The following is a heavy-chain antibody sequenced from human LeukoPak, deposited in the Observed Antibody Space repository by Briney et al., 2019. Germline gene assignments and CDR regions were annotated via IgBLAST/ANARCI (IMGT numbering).Heavy chain of an antibody. D-gene: IGHD2-15*01. CDR1: GFTFSSYA. CDR3: VKGGAVEVAAAFNF. CDR2: ISGSAAST. V-gene: IGHV3-23*01. J-gene: IGHJ4*02. Sequence: GGSLRLSCIVSGFTFSSYAMSWVRQAPGKGLEWVSAISGSAASTYYVDSVKGRFTISRDNSKNTLYLQMNSLRAEDTAVYYCVKGGAVEVAAAFNFWGQGTVVTVSS.